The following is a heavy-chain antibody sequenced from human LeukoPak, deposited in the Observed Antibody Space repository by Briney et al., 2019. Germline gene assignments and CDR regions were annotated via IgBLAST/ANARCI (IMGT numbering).Heavy chain of an antibody. CDR3: ARQHIAVAGDQNYYYYGMDV. V-gene: IGHV4-34*01. CDR1: GGSFSDYY. Sequence: SETLSLTCAVYGGSFSDYYWNWIRQAPGKGPEWIGEINHSGGANCNPSLKSRVTISSDTSKNQFSLRLTSVTAADTVVYYCARQHIAVAGDQNYYYYGMDVWGQGTTVTVSS. D-gene: IGHD6-19*01. J-gene: IGHJ6*02. CDR2: INHSGGA.